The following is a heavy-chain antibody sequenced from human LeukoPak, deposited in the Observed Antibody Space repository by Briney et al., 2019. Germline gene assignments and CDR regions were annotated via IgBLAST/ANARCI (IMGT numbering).Heavy chain of an antibody. CDR1: GYTFTSYD. D-gene: IGHD6-19*01. CDR2: MNPNSGNT. Sequence: GASVTVSFTASGYTFTSYDFNWVRQATGQGLEWMGWMNPNSGNTGYAQKFQGRVAMTRNTSISTAYMELSSLRSEDTAVYYCASTSGWYYYYGMDVWGQGTTVTVSS. V-gene: IGHV1-8*01. CDR3: ASTSGWYYYYGMDV. J-gene: IGHJ6*02.